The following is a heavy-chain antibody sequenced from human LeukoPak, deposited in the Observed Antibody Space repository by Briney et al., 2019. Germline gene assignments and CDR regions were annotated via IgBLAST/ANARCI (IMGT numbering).Heavy chain of an antibody. D-gene: IGHD6-19*01. CDR3: AKGISVWYLNRYDY. V-gene: IGHV3-23*01. CDR2: ISGSEDST. J-gene: IGHJ4*02. CDR1: GFTFSSYA. Sequence: GGSLRLSCAASGFTFSSYAMSWVRQAPGKGLQWVSGISGSEDSTHYADSVKGRFTISRDKSKNTLYLQMNSLRAEDTAVYYCAKGISVWYLNRYDYWGQGTLVTVSS.